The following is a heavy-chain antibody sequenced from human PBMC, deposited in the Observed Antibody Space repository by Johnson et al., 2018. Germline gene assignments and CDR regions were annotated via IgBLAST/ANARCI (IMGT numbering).Heavy chain of an antibody. J-gene: IGHJ1*01. CDR2: ISSSGSTK. CDR1: GFTFSDYY. CDR3: AKDGRLLRYFDWAFIFQH. Sequence: QVQLVQSGGGLVKPGGSLRLSCAASGFTFSDYYMSWIRQAPGKGLEWVSYISSSGSTKYYADSVKGRFTISRDNSKNTLYLRMNSLRAEDTAVYYCAKDGRLLRYFDWAFIFQHWGQGTLVTVSS. D-gene: IGHD3-9*01. V-gene: IGHV3-11*04.